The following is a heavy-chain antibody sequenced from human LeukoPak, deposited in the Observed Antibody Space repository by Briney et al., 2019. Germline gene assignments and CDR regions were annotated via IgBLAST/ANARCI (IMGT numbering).Heavy chain of an antibody. CDR2: ISGSGGST. CDR3: AKVEQQLVMEYYFDY. V-gene: IGHV3-23*01. CDR1: GFTFSSYA. J-gene: IGHJ4*02. Sequence: GGSLRLSCAASGFTFSSYAMSWVRQAPGKGLEWVSAISGSGGSTYYADSVKGRFTISRDNSKNTLYLQMNSLRAEDTAVYYCAKVEQQLVMEYYFDYWGRGTLVTVSS. D-gene: IGHD6-13*01.